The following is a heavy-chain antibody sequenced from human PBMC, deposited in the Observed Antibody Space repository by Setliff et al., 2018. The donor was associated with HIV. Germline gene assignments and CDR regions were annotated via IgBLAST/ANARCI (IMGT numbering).Heavy chain of an antibody. J-gene: IGHJ4*02. CDR1: GYIFTDYY. Sequence: ASVTVSCQASGYIFTDYYIHWVRQAPGQGLEWMGCINTNGGYTNYAQKFLGRVTMNQYTSFTTAYLELSRLGSDDTAVYYCAADNYNCNYFDSWGQGSLVTVSS. V-gene: IGHV1-2*02. CDR3: AADNYNCNYFDS. D-gene: IGHD3-3*01. CDR2: INTNGGYT.